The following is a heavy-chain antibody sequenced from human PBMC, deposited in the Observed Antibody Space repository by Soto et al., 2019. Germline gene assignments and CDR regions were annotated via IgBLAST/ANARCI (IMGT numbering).Heavy chain of an antibody. V-gene: IGHV1-69*01. CDR2: IIPIFGTA. D-gene: IGHD2-2*02. CDR3: ARELDIVVVPAAISGYYYSMDV. J-gene: IGHJ6*02. CDR1: GGTFSSYA. Sequence: QVQLVQSGAEVKKPGSSVKVSCKASGGTFSSYAISWVRQAPGQGLEWMGGIIPIFGTANYAQKFQGRVTITADESTSTAYMELSSLRSEDTAVYYCARELDIVVVPAAISGYYYSMDVWGQGTTVTVSS.